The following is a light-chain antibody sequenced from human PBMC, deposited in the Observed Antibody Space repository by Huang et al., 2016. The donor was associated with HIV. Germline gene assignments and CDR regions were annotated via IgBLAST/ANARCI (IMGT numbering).Light chain of an antibody. Sequence: DIQMTQSPSSLSASVGDRVTITCRASQGISNSLAWYQQKPGRAPKLLVYAASRLGSGVPSRFSGRGSGTDYTLTISRLQPEDFATYYGQQYFTSPPLTFGGGTKVEIK. CDR2: AAS. CDR1: QGISNS. CDR3: QQYFTSPPLT. J-gene: IGKJ4*01. V-gene: IGKV1-NL1*01.